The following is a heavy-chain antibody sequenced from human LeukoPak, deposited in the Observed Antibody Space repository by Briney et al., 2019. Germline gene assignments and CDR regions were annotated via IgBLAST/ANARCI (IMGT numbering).Heavy chain of an antibody. CDR3: ARAPRYCSSTSCYWLDP. CDR1: GGSISSGSYY. CDR2: IYTSGST. D-gene: IGHD2-2*01. V-gene: IGHV4-61*02. J-gene: IGHJ5*02. Sequence: SETLSLTCTVSGGSISSGSYYWSWIRQPAGRGLEWIGRIYTSGSTNYNPSLKSRVTISVDTSKNQFSLKLSSVTAADTAVYYCARAPRYCSSTSCYWLDPWGQGTLVTVSS.